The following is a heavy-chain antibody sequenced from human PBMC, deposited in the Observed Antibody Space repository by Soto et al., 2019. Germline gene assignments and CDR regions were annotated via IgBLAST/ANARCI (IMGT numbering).Heavy chain of an antibody. CDR1: GGSISSRGYY. J-gene: IGHJ5*02. Sequence: QLQLQESGPGLLKPSETLSLTCTVSGGSISSRGYYWGWIRQPPGKGLEWIGTIYYSGSTYYNQSLKIRVTISVDTSKNQFSLKLSSVTAADTAVYYCATSNWFDPWGQGTQVTVSS. V-gene: IGHV4-39*01. CDR2: IYYSGST. CDR3: ATSNWFDP.